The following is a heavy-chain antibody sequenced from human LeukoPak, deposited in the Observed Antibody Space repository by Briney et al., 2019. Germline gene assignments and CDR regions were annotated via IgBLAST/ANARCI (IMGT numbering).Heavy chain of an antibody. V-gene: IGHV4-34*01. CDR3: ASRGAYRFRFTDYYYYYMDV. CDR1: GGSFSCYY. Sequence: SAPLSLSGAVYGGSFSCYYWSWIRQPPGKGLECIGEINHSGNTKYNPSLKSRVTISVDTSKNQFSLKLNSVTAADTAVYYCASRGAYRFRFTDYYYYYMDVWGNGTTVTVSS. J-gene: IGHJ6*03. D-gene: IGHD3-10*01. CDR2: INHSGNT.